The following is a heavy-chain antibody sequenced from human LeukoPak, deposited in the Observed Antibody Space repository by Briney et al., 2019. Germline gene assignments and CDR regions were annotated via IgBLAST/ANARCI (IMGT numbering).Heavy chain of an antibody. D-gene: IGHD6-13*01. CDR3: ARIGIAAADFDY. CDR1: GFTFSSYS. J-gene: IGHJ4*02. CDR2: ISSSSSYI. Sequence: PGGSLRLSCAASGFTFSSYSMNWVRQAPGKGLEWVSSISSSSSYIYYADSVKGRFTISRDNAKNSLYLQMNSLRAEDTAVYYCARIGIAAADFDYWGQGNLVTVSS. V-gene: IGHV3-21*01.